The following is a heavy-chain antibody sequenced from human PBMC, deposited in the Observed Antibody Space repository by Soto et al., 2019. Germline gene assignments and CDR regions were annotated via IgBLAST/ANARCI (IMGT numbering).Heavy chain of an antibody. V-gene: IGHV5-51*01. J-gene: IGHJ4*02. CDR2: IYPSDSDT. CDR3: ARGGVSTRTFDY. CDR1: GYNFAGYW. Sequence: GESLKGSGKGSGYNFAGYWIAWVRQMPGKGLELMGIIYPSDSDTRYRPSFQGQVTISADKSISSAYLQWSSLGASDTAMYYCARGGVSTRTFDYWGQGTPVTVSS. D-gene: IGHD3-3*01.